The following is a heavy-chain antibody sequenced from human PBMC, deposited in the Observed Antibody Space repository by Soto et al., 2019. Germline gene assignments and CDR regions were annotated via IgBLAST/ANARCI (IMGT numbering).Heavy chain of an antibody. J-gene: IGHJ4*03. CDR1: GYTFTSYA. CDR2: VDTGNGNT. CDR3: ARDAKWHPRGVEGQQHGYFDY. D-gene: IGHD6-13*01. Sequence: ASVKVSCKASGYTFTSYAIHWVRQAPGQSLEWMGWVDTGNGNTKYSQKFQGRVTITRDTYANTADMELSSLRSEDTADYYCARDAKWHPRGVEGQQHGYFDYCGQGTLVTVSS. V-gene: IGHV1-3*04.